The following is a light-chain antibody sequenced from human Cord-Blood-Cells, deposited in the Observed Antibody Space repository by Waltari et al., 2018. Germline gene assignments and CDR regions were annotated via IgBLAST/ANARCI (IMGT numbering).Light chain of an antibody. J-gene: IGLJ3*02. CDR1: SSDVGGSNY. CDR3: SSYTSSSTWV. V-gene: IGLV2-14*01. Sequence: QSALTQPASVSGSPGQSITISCTGTSSDVGGSNYVSWYQQHPGKAPKLMIYEVSNRPSGVSNRFSGSKSGNTASLTISGLQADDEADYYCSSYTSSSTWVFGGGTKLTVL. CDR2: EVS.